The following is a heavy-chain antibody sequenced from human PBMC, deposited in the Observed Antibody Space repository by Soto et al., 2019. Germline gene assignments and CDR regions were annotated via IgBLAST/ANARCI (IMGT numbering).Heavy chain of an antibody. J-gene: IGHJ6*02. V-gene: IGHV6-1*01. Sequence: SQTLSLTCAISGDSVSSNSAAWNWIRQSPPRGLEWLGRTYYRSKWYNDYAVSVKSRITINPDTSKNQFSLQLNSVTPEDTAVYYCAREYGIWNDENPAPPGSYYYGMDVWGQGTTVSVSS. D-gene: IGHD1-1*01. CDR1: GDSVSSNSAA. CDR2: TYYRSKWYN. CDR3: AREYGIWNDENPAPPGSYYYGMDV.